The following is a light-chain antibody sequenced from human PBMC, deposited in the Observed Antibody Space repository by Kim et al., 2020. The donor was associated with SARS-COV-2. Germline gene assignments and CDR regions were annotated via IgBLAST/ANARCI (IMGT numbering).Light chain of an antibody. Sequence: ASVGDRVTITCRASQGISYYLDWYQQKPGKAPKLLMYDASTLERGVPSRFSGSGSGTDFTLTISSLQPEDIATYYCQQYNSYPWTFGQGTKVDIK. J-gene: IGKJ1*01. CDR1: QGISYY. CDR2: DAS. CDR3: QQYNSYPWT. V-gene: IGKV1-9*01.